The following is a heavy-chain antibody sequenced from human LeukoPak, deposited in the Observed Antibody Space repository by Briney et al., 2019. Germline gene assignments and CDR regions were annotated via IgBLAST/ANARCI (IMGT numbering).Heavy chain of an antibody. V-gene: IGHV4-39*01. CDR2: IYYSGST. D-gene: IGHD2-15*01. CDR1: GGSISSSSYY. J-gene: IGHJ6*03. CDR3: ARHALGYCSGGRCPIPYYYYMDV. Sequence: SETLSLTCTVSGGSISSSSYYWGWIRQPPGKGPEWIGSIYYSGSTYYNPPLKSRVTISVDTSKNQFSLKLTSVTAADTAVYYCARHALGYCSGGRCPIPYYYYMDVWGKGTTVTVSS.